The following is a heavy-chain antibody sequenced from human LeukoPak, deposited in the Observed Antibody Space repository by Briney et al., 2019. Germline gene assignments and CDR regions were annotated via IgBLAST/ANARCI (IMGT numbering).Heavy chain of an antibody. V-gene: IGHV3-7*01. CDR3: ARVVDSSNWYFDS. J-gene: IGHJ4*02. CDR2: MKPDGSAK. D-gene: IGHD3-22*01. CDR1: GFTFSNYW. Sequence: GGSLRLSCTASGFTFSNYWMTWVRQAPGKGLEGVANMKPDGSAKYYVDSVKGRFTISRDNAKNSLYLQMNGLRGEDTAVYYCARVVDSSNWYFDSWGQGTLVTVSS.